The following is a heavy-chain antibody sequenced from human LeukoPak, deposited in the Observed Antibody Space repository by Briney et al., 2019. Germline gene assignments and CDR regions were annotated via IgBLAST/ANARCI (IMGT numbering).Heavy chain of an antibody. CDR3: ARRDDHNGRDY. Sequence: GGSLRLSCVVSGFTVSNNYMSWVRQAPRKGLERVSLIYSGGSTYYADSVKGRFTNSRDNSKNTVYLQMNSLRAEDTAMYYCARRDDHNGRDYWGQGTLVTVSS. CDR1: GFTVSNNY. J-gene: IGHJ4*02. D-gene: IGHD5-24*01. V-gene: IGHV3-53*01. CDR2: IYSGGST.